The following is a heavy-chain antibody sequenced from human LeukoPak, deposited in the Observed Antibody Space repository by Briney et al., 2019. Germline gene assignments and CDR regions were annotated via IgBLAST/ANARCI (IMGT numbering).Heavy chain of an antibody. CDR1: GDSISSYY. CDR3: ARVVYSGSWGYFDY. CDR2: IYYSGRT. V-gene: IGHV4-59*12. D-gene: IGHD3-10*01. Sequence: TPETLSLTCTVSGDSISSYYWAWIRQPPGKGLEWIGYIYYSGRTNYNPSLKSRVTISVDTSKTQFSLKLSSVTAADTAVYYCARVVYSGSWGYFDYWGQGTLVTVSS. J-gene: IGHJ4*02.